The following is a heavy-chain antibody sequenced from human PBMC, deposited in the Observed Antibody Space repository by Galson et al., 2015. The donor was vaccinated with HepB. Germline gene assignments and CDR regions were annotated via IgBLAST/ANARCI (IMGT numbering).Heavy chain of an antibody. CDR2: FDPEDGET. CDR1: GYTLTELS. D-gene: IGHD6-6*01. CDR3: ATLSSSACYYGMDV. V-gene: IGHV1-24*01. J-gene: IGHJ6*02. Sequence: SVKVSCKVSGYTLTELSMHWVRQAPGKGLEWMGGFDPEDGETIYAQKFQGRVTMTEDTSTDTAYMELSSLRSEDTAVYYCATLSSSACYYGMDVWGQGTTVTVSS.